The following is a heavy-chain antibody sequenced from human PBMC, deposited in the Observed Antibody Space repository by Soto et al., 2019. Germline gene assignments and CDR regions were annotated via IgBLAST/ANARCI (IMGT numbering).Heavy chain of an antibody. CDR3: AMGSSADGYS. V-gene: IGHV3-23*01. D-gene: IGHD6-13*01. CDR2: ITGDGYTT. CDR1: GFTFTNYV. Sequence: EVQLLESGGDFVQPGGSLRLSCAASGFTFTNYVMTWVRQAPGKGLEWVSSITGDGYTTFYADSVKGRFTISRDNPKHTLFLQLNSLRAEDTAIYYCAMGSSADGYSWGQGTLVTVSS. J-gene: IGHJ5*02.